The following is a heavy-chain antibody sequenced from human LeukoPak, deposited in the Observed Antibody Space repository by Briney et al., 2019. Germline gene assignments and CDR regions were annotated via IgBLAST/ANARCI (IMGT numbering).Heavy chain of an antibody. CDR3: ARDRWLVPGNYYYYYMDV. D-gene: IGHD6-19*01. CDR1: GFTFDDYG. CDR2: INSDGSST. V-gene: IGHV3-74*01. J-gene: IGHJ6*03. Sequence: PGGSLRLSCAASGFTFDDYGMSWVRQAPGKGLVWVSRINSDGSSTSYADSVKGRFTISRDNAKNTLYLQMNSLRAEDTAVYYCARDRWLVPGNYYYYYMDVWGKGTTVTVSS.